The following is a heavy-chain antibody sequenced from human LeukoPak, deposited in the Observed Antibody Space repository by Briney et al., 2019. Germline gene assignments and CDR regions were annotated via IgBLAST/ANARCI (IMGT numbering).Heavy chain of an antibody. CDR3: ARSKSGSYYRREPVPFDY. D-gene: IGHD1-26*01. Sequence: GGSLRLSCAASGFTFSNYWMHWVRQAPGKGLVWVSRINSDARSTSYADSVKGRFTISRDNAKNTLCLQMNSLRAEDTAVYYCARSKSGSYYRREPVPFDYWGQGTLVTVSS. CDR1: GFTFSNYW. V-gene: IGHV3-74*01. CDR2: INSDARST. J-gene: IGHJ4*02.